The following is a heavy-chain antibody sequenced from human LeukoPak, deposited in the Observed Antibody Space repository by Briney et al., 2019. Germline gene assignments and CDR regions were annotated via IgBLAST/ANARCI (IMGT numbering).Heavy chain of an antibody. V-gene: IGHV3-9*03. CDR1: GFTFGDYA. CDR3: AKAAEYDFWSGSAGHFDY. D-gene: IGHD3-3*01. CDR2: IRWNSGSI. Sequence: PGGSLRLSCAASGFTFGDYAMNWVRQAPGKGLEWVSGIRWNSGSIGYAYAVKGRFTISRDNSKNSLYLEMNSLRAEDMAWYYCAKAAEYDFWSGSAGHFDYWGQGTLVTVSS. J-gene: IGHJ4*02.